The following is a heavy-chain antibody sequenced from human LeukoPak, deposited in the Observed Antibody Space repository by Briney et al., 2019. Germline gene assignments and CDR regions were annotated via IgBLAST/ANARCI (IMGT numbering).Heavy chain of an antibody. Sequence: SETLSLTCTVSGGSISSYYWSWIRQPPGKGLEWIGYIYYSGSTNYNPSLKSRVTISVDTSKNQFSLKLSSVTAADTAVYYCARGDWLFPFDYWGQGTLVTASS. J-gene: IGHJ4*02. V-gene: IGHV4-59*01. CDR3: ARGDWLFPFDY. D-gene: IGHD3/OR15-3a*01. CDR2: IYYSGST. CDR1: GGSISSYY.